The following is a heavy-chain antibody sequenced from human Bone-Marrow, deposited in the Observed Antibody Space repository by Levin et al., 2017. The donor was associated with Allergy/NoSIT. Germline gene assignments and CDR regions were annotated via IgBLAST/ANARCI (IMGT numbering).Heavy chain of an antibody. V-gene: IGHV1-18*01. J-gene: IGHJ4*02. CDR3: ARLGPLLFRHLPRGFDY. Sequence: WASVKVSCKASGYTFTSYGISWVRQAPGQGLEWMGWISAYNGNTNYAQKLQGRVTMTTDTSTSTAYMELRSLRSDDTAVYYCARLGPLLFRHLPRGFDYWGQGTLVTVSS. CDR1: GYTFTSYG. D-gene: IGHD3-10*01. CDR2: ISAYNGNT.